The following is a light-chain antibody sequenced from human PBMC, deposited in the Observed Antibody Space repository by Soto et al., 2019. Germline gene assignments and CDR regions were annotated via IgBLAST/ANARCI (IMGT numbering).Light chain of an antibody. CDR1: ESISGW. V-gene: IGKV1-5*03. CDR2: KAS. CDR3: QQYNSYPRT. Sequence: DIQMTQSPSTLSASVGDRVTITCRASESISGWLAWYQQKPGNAPKLVIFKASTLESGVPSRFSGSGSGTEFTLSSSSRQPDDFAIYYCQQYNSYPRTFGQGTKVEIK. J-gene: IGKJ1*01.